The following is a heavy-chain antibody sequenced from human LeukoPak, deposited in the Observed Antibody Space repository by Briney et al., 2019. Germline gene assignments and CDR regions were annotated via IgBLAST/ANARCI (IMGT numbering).Heavy chain of an antibody. J-gene: IGHJ4*02. V-gene: IGHV3-30*03. D-gene: IGHD1/OR15-1a*01. Sequence: GGSLRLSCTASGFTFRNYGMHWVRQAPGKGLEWVAVISSDGRIDCYMDSVKGRFSISRDNSKNTLHLQLNSLRPEDTAVYYCASDSEEQRYIDYWGQGTLVTVSS. CDR3: ASDSEEQRYIDY. CDR1: GFTFRNYG. CDR2: ISSDGRID.